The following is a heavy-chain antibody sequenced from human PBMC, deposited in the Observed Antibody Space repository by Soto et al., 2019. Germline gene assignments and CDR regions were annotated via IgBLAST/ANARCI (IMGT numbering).Heavy chain of an antibody. Sequence: QITLKESGPTLVKPTQTLTLTCTFSGFSLSTSGVGVGWIRQPPGKALEWLALIYWDDDKRYSPSLKSRLTIHKXXSKNQVVLTMTNMDPVDTATYYCAYRGYDSSGYSFWGQGTLVTVSS. CDR2: IYWDDDK. CDR3: AYRGYDSSGYSF. J-gene: IGHJ4*02. V-gene: IGHV2-5*02. D-gene: IGHD3-22*01. CDR1: GFSLSTSGVG.